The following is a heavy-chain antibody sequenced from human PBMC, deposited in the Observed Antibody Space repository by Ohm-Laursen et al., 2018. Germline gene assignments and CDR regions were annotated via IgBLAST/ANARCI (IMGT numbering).Heavy chain of an antibody. CDR2: INPNSGGT. CDR3: ARDRVVGRITGTIFRGVGAH. D-gene: IGHD1-7*01. Sequence: ASVKVSCKASGYTFTGYYMHWVRQAPGQGLEWMGWINPNSGGTNYAQKFQGRVTMTRDTSISTAYMELSRLRSDDTAVYYWARDRVVGRITGTIFRGVGAHWGQGTLVTVSS. V-gene: IGHV1-2*02. J-gene: IGHJ4*02. CDR1: GYTFTGYY.